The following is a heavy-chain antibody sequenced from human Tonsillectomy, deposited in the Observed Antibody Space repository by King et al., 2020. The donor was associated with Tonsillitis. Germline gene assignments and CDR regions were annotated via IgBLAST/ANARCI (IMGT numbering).Heavy chain of an antibody. V-gene: IGHV1-69*04. D-gene: IGHD3-9*01. CDR3: AGGRAVTSYSPPGY. CDR1: GGIFSSYA. CDR2: IIPLLGMT. J-gene: IGHJ4*02. Sequence: QLVQSGAEVKKPGSSVKVSCKTSGGIFSSYAIHWVRQAPGQGLEWVGRIIPLLGMTNYAQKFQGRVTITADNSTSTAYMELSSLKSDDTAVYSWAGGRAVTSYSPPGYWGQGTLVTVSS.